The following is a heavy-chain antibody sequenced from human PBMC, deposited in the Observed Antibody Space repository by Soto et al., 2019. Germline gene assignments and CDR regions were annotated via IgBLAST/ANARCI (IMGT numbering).Heavy chain of an antibody. CDR3: AVVDSTGNWFDP. V-gene: IGHV4-39*01. CDR2: MYYSGTT. J-gene: IGHJ5*02. Sequence: SDTLSLTCTVSGGSLSSSDFYWGWLRQPPGKGLDFIGSMYYSGTTYYNPSLKNRITISVDTSKNQFSLKLISVTAADTAVYSCAVVDSTGNWFDPWGQGALVTVSS. D-gene: IGHD3-22*01. CDR1: GGSLSSSDFY.